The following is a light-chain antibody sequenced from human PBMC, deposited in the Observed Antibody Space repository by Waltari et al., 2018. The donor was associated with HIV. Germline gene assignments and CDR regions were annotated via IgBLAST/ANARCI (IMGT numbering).Light chain of an antibody. CDR1: NTNIGAGYD. V-gene: IGLV1-40*01. Sequence: QSVLTQPPSVSGAPGQRVTISCTGRNTNIGAGYDVNWSQQVPGRAPHLLIFDNTNRPSGVPDRFSGYKSGTSAALAITGLQAVDETDYYCQSFDTSLSASVFGTGTRVTVL. J-gene: IGLJ1*01. CDR3: QSFDTSLSASV. CDR2: DNT.